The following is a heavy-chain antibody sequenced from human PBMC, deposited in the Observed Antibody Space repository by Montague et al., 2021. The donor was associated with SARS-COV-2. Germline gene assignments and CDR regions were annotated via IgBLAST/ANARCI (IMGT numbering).Heavy chain of an antibody. CDR2: IDWDDDK. CDR3: ARIRYDILTGYQTPFDX. CDR1: GFSLSTSGMC. V-gene: IGHV2-70*11. D-gene: IGHD3-9*01. Sequence: PALVKPTQTLTLTCTFSGFSLSTSGMCVSWIRQPPGKALEWLARIDWDDDKYYSTSLKTRLTISKDTSKNQVVLTMTNMDPVDTATYYCARIRYDILTGYQTPFDXWGQGTLVIVSS. J-gene: IGHJ4*02.